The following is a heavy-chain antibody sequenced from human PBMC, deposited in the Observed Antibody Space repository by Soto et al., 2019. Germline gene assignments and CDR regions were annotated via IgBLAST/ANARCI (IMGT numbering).Heavy chain of an antibody. J-gene: IGHJ2*01. CDR1: GFTFGSHG. Sequence: GQSKRLSRAVAGFTFGSHGMRWVSHAEGKGLEWVSAISGSGGSKYYADSVKGRFTISRDNSKNTLYLQMNSLRAEDTAVYYCAKVSGDRYWYFDLSGRGTLVTVSS. CDR3: AKVSGDRYWYFDL. V-gene: IGHV3-23*01. D-gene: IGHD7-27*01. CDR2: ISGSGGSK.